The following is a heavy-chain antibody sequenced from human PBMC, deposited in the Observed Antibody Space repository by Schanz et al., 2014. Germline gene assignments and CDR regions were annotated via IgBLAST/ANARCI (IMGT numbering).Heavy chain of an antibody. D-gene: IGHD6-13*01. CDR3: ARLDSSSWYPRY. Sequence: EVQLLESGGGLVQPGGSLRLSCAASGFSFRKSAMSWVRQAPGKGLEWVSALTGSGTTTYYADSVKGRFTISRDNSENTLYLQMNSLRAEDTAVYDCARLDSSSWYPRYWGQGTLVTVSS. J-gene: IGHJ4*02. CDR1: GFSFRKSA. CDR2: LTGSGTTT. V-gene: IGHV3-23*01.